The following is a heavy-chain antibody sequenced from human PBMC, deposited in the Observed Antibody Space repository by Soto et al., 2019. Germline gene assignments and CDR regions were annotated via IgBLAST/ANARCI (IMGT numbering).Heavy chain of an antibody. V-gene: IGHV3-30*03. CDR2: ISYDGSNT. D-gene: IGHD2-21*02. CDR1: GFTFSSYG. Sequence: GGSLRLSCAASGFTFSSYGMHWVRQAPGKGLEWVAVISYDGSNTYYADSVKGRFTISRDNSKNTLYLQMDSLRAEDTAVYYCATEGXVYCGGDCLGGGWYLDLWGRGTLVTVSS. J-gene: IGHJ2*01. CDR3: ATEGXVYCGGDCLGGGWYLDL.